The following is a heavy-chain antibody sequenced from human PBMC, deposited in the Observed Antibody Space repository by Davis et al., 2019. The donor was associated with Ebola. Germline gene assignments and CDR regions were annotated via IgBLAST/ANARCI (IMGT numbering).Heavy chain of an antibody. CDR2: MVSDGSQK. CDR1: GFAFGTYW. D-gene: IGHD2-2*01. Sequence: PGGSLRLSCEASGFAFGTYWMSWVRQAPGKGLEWVANMVSDGSQKHYVDSVKGRFTISRDNDENLLYLRMNSLRAEDTAVYYCARTGRYCSSTSCYGDYWGQGTLVTVSS. V-gene: IGHV3-7*03. CDR3: ARTGRYCSSTSCYGDY. J-gene: IGHJ4*02.